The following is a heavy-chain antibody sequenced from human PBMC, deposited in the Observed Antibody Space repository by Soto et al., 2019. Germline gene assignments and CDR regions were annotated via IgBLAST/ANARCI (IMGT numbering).Heavy chain of an antibody. CDR1: GFTFSSYS. J-gene: IGHJ1*01. Sequence: EVQLVESGGGLVKPGGSLRLSCAASGFTFSSYSMNWVRQAPGKGLEWVSSISSSSSYIYYADSVKGRFTISRDNTKNSLYLQMNSLRAEDTAVYHCARVGSRYYDSSGYEYFQHWGQGTLVTVS. D-gene: IGHD3-22*01. CDR3: ARVGSRYYDSSGYEYFQH. V-gene: IGHV3-21*01. CDR2: ISSSSSYI.